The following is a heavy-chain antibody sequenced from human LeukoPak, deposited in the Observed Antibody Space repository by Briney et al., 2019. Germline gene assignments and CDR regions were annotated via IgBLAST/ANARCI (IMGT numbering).Heavy chain of an antibody. Sequence: ASETLSLTCTVSGYSISTGYYWGWIRQSPGMGPEWIGSVYQNGDTYYNPSFRSRFTISVDTSKNQFSLKVSSVTAADTAVFYCVRDPRSISPFDYWGQGILVTVSS. CDR3: VRDPRSISPFDY. D-gene: IGHD2/OR15-2a*01. J-gene: IGHJ4*02. CDR1: GYSISTGYY. CDR2: VYQNGDT. V-gene: IGHV4-38-2*02.